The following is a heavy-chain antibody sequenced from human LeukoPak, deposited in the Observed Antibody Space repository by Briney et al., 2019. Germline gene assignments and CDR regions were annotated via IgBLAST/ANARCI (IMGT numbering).Heavy chain of an antibody. CDR3: AKDIRIAAAGPATDYLDS. D-gene: IGHD6-13*01. V-gene: IGHV3-30*18. CDR1: GFTFSSYG. J-gene: IGHJ4*02. Sequence: GGTLRLSCTASGFTFSSYGMHWVRQAPGKGLEWVAVMSYDGSNKYYAAFVKGRFTISIDNSKYTLYLQMNSLRAEDTAVYYCAKDIRIAAAGPATDYLDSWGQGTLVTVSS. CDR2: MSYDGSNK.